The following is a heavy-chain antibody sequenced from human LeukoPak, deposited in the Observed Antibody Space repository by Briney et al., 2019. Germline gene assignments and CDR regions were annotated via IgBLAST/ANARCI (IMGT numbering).Heavy chain of an antibody. CDR3: ARDAPYDFWSGYQSGYMDV. J-gene: IGHJ6*03. D-gene: IGHD3-3*01. CDR1: GFTFSSYS. CDR2: LSSSNSII. V-gene: IGHV3-48*02. Sequence: GGSLRLSCAASGFTFSSYSMNWVRQAPGKGLEWVSYLSSSNSIIYYADSVKGRFTISRDNAKDSLYLQTNSLRDEDTAVYYCARDAPYDFWSGYQSGYMDVWGKGTTVTVSS.